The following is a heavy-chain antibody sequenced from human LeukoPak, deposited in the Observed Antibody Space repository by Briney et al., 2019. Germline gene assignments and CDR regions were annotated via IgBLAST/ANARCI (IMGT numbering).Heavy chain of an antibody. V-gene: IGHV4-39*01. CDR1: GGSISSSSYY. CDR2: IYYSGST. CDR3: ASQTSYNGVDY. Sequence: SETLSLTCTVSGGSISSSSYYWGWIRQPPGKGLEWIGSIYYSGSTYYNPSLKSRVTISVDTSKNQFSLKLSSVTAADTAVYYCASQTSYNGVDYWGQGTLVTVSS. D-gene: IGHD5-24*01. J-gene: IGHJ4*02.